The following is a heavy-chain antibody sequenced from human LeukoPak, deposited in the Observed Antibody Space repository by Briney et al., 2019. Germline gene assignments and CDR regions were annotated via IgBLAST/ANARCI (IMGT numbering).Heavy chain of an antibody. Sequence: GGSLRLSCAASGFTISTNYMSWVRQAPGKGLEWVSVMYTGGSTYYADSVKGRFTISRDNSKNTLYLQMNSLRAEDTALYYCARAEGTGFFDSWGQGTLVTVSS. CDR3: ARAEGTGFFDS. V-gene: IGHV3-53*01. CDR2: MYTGGST. CDR1: GFTISTNY. D-gene: IGHD6-19*01. J-gene: IGHJ4*02.